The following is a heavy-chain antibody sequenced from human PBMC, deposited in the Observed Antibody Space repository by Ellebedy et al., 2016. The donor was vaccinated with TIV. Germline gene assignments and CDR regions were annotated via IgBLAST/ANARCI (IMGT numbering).Heavy chain of an antibody. D-gene: IGHD3-16*01. Sequence: GESLKISCAAPGFTFSSYGMHWVRQAPGKGLEWVAVIWYDGSNKYYADSVKGRFTISRDNPKNTLYLQMNSLRAEDTAVYYCARGGGMDVWGQGTTVTVSS. CDR3: ARGGGMDV. CDR2: IWYDGSNK. CDR1: GFTFSSYG. J-gene: IGHJ6*02. V-gene: IGHV3-33*01.